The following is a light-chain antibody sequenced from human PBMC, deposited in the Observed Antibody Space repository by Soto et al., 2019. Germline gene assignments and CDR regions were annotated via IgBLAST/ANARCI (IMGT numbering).Light chain of an antibody. J-gene: IGKJ4*01. Sequence: EIVMTQSPVTLSVSPGERVTLSCRASQNVNINLAWYQQIPGQDPRVLIYGASNRASGIPDRFSGSGSWTDFTLTISSLETDDFALYYCQQYKDCPPLTFGGGTGVEIK. V-gene: IGKV3D-15*01. CDR2: GAS. CDR3: QQYKDCPPLT. CDR1: QNVNIN.